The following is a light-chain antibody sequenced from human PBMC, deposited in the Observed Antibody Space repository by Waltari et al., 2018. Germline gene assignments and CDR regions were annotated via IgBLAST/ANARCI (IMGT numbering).Light chain of an antibody. CDR2: DAS. V-gene: IGKV1-33*01. J-gene: IGKJ3*01. CDR3: QQYDNLRIT. Sequence: DIQMTQSLSSLSASVGDRVTITCQASQDISNYLNWYQQKPGKAPKLLIYDASNLETGVPSRFSGSGSGTDFTFTISSLQPEDIATYYCQQYDNLRITFGPGTKVDIK. CDR1: QDISNY.